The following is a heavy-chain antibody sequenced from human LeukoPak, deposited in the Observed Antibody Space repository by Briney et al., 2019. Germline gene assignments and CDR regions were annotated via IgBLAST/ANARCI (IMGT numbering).Heavy chain of an antibody. Sequence: PSETLSLTCTVSGASISSYYWSWIRQPPGKGLEWIGSIHHSGSTYYNPSLKSRVTISIDTSKNQFSLKLNSVTAADTAVYYCAREGLGSGRGGDFDLWGRGTLVTVSS. V-gene: IGHV4-38-2*02. CDR3: AREGLGSGRGGDFDL. D-gene: IGHD2-15*01. CDR2: IHHSGST. J-gene: IGHJ2*01. CDR1: GASISSYY.